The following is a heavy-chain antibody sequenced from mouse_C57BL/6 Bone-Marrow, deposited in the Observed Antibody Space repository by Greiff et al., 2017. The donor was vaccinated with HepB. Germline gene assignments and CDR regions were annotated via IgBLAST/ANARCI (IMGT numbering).Heavy chain of an antibody. Sequence: QVQLKQSGAELVKPGASVKLSCKASGYTFTSYWMHWVKQRPGQGLEWIGMIHPNSGSTNYNEKFKSKATLTVDKSSSTAYMQLSSLTSEDSAVYYCARGIYYGNYYFDYWGQGTTLTVSS. CDR1: GYTFTSYW. D-gene: IGHD2-1*01. J-gene: IGHJ2*01. CDR2: IHPNSGST. CDR3: ARGIYYGNYYFDY. V-gene: IGHV1-64*01.